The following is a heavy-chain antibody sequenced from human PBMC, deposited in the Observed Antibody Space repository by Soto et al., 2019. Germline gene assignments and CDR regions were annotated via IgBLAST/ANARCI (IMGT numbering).Heavy chain of an antibody. CDR2: IFSSGST. CDR1: GGSINTFY. D-gene: IGHD5-12*01. CDR3: AREGSYSAYNFAHGIQLWSFDF. V-gene: IGHV4-4*07. Sequence: LSETLSLTCTVSGGSINTFYWSWVRQPAGKGLEWIGRIFSSGSTSFNTSLESRVAMSVDTSKNHFSLNLSSVTAADMAVYYCAREGSYSAYNFAHGIQLWSFDFWGQGALVIVSS. J-gene: IGHJ4*02.